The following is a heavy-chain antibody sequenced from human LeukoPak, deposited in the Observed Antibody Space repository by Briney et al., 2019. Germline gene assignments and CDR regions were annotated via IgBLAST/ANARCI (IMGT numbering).Heavy chain of an antibody. CDR3: ARVPHYGDYENYYYYYMDV. V-gene: IGHV4-39*07. J-gene: IGHJ6*03. D-gene: IGHD4-17*01. CDR1: GGSISSSSYY. Sequence: SETLSLTCTVSGGSISSSSYYWGWIRQPPGKGLEWIGSIYYSGSTYYNPSLKSRVTISVDTSKNQFSLKLSSVTAADTAVYYCARVPHYGDYENYYYYYMDVWGKGTTVTVSS. CDR2: IYYSGST.